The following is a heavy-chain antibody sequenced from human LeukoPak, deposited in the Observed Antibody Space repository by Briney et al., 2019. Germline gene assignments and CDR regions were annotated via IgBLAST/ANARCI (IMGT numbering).Heavy chain of an antibody. CDR2: IYYSGGT. Sequence: SETLSLTCTVSGGSISSGTYYWGWIRQPPGKGLEWIGSIYYSGGTYYNPSLKSRVTMSVDTSKNQFSLKLSSVTAADTAVYYCARVWRSSSSPYFFDYWGQGTLVTVSS. D-gene: IGHD6-13*01. CDR1: GGSISSGTYY. V-gene: IGHV4-39*01. J-gene: IGHJ4*02. CDR3: ARVWRSSSSPYFFDY.